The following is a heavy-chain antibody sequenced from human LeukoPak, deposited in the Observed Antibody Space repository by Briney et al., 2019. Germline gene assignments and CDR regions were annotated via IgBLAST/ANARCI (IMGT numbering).Heavy chain of an antibody. D-gene: IGHD3-3*01. CDR2: IWYDGSNK. Sequence: PGRSLRLSCAASGFTFSSYAMHWVRQAPGKGLEWVAGIWYDGSNKYIADSVKGRFTISRDNSKNRLYLQMNSLRAEDTAVYYCAREGEITIFGVVKDDFDYWGQGTLVTVSS. CDR1: GFTFSSYA. CDR3: AREGEITIFGVVKDDFDY. J-gene: IGHJ4*02. V-gene: IGHV3-33*01.